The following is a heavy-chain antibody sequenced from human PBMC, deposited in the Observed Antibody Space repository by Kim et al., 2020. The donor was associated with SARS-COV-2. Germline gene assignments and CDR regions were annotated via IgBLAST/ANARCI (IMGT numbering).Heavy chain of an antibody. Sequence: SETLSLTCTVSGGSISSGGYYWSWIRQHPGKGLEWIGYIYYSGSTYYNPSLKSRVTISVDTSKNQFSLKLSSVTAADTAVYYCAREVGCSGGSCYPQPTYNWFDPWGQGTLVTVSS. CDR2: IYYSGST. D-gene: IGHD2-15*01. CDR3: AREVGCSGGSCYPQPTYNWFDP. J-gene: IGHJ5*02. CDR1: GGSISSGGYY. V-gene: IGHV4-31*03.